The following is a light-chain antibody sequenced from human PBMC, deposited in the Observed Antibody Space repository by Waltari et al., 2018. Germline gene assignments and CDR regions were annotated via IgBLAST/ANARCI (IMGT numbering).Light chain of an antibody. Sequence: DIHLTQSPSTLSASVGDRVTITCRAGQSISSWLAWYQQKPGKAPKLLIYKASNLQSGVPARFSGSGSGTEFTLTISSLQPDDFATYYCQQYDTYGITFGQGTRLEIK. CDR2: KAS. J-gene: IGKJ5*01. CDR1: QSISSW. CDR3: QQYDTYGIT. V-gene: IGKV1-5*03.